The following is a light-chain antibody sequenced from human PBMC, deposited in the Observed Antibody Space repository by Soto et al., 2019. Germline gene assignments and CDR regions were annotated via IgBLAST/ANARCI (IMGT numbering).Light chain of an antibody. J-gene: IGKJ4*01. Sequence: DIQMTQSPSSLSAPVGDRVTITCRASQGIDNHLAWYQQKPGKAPKLLIYAASTLQSGVPSRFTGSGSGTDFTLTISSLQPEDAAIYYCQKCKVAPFTFGGGTKVDIK. CDR2: AAS. CDR1: QGIDNH. CDR3: QKCKVAPFT. V-gene: IGKV1-27*01.